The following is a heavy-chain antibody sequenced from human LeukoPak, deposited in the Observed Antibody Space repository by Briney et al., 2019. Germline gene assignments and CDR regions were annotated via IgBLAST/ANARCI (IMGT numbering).Heavy chain of an antibody. D-gene: IGHD6-13*01. J-gene: IGHJ6*02. CDR2: FDPEDSKT. V-gene: IGHV1-24*01. CDR1: GYTLTELS. CDR3: ATGYLVTAGLMDV. Sequence: ASVKVSCKVSGYTLTELSMFWVRQAPGKGLEWMGSFDPEDSKTVYAQKFQGRVTMTEDTSTDTAYMELSSLRSEDTAVYYCATGYLVTAGLMDVWGQGTTVIVSS.